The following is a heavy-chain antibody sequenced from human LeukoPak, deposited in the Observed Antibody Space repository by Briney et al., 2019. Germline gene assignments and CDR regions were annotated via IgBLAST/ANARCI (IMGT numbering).Heavy chain of an antibody. Sequence: PSQTLSLTCTVSGGSISSGNYYWSWIWQPAGKGLEWIGRIYISGSTNYNPSLKSRVTISVDTAKNQFSLKLSSVTAADTAVYYCARGRQPPFDSWGQGTLVTVSS. CDR1: GGSISSGNYY. CDR3: ARGRQPPFDS. CDR2: IYISGST. D-gene: IGHD1-1*01. V-gene: IGHV4-61*02. J-gene: IGHJ4*02.